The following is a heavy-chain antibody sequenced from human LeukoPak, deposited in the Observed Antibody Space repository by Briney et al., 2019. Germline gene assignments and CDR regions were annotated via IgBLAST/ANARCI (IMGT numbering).Heavy chain of an antibody. CDR1: GGSISSGGYY. CDR3: ARSWHFGVVIKRPFDY. J-gene: IGHJ4*02. D-gene: IGHD3-3*01. CDR2: IYYSGST. V-gene: IGHV4-31*03. Sequence: SETLSLTCTVSGGSISSGGYYWSWIRQHPGKGLEWIGYIYYSGSTYYNPSLKSRVTISVDTSKNQFSLKLSSVTAADTAVYYCARSWHFGVVIKRPFDYWGQGTLVTVSS.